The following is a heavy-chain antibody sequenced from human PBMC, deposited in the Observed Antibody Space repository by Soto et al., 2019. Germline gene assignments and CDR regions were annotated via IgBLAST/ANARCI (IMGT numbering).Heavy chain of an antibody. CDR3: AKGHLEWLVHWGYFDY. D-gene: IGHD6-19*01. J-gene: IGHJ4*02. V-gene: IGHV3-9*01. CDR2: ISWNSGSI. CDR1: GFTFDDYA. Sequence: GGSLRLSCAASGFTFDDYAMHWVRQAPGKGLEWVSGISWNSGSIGYADSVKGRFTISRDNAKNSLYLQMNSQRAEDTALYYCAKGHLEWLVHWGYFDYWGQGTLVTVSS.